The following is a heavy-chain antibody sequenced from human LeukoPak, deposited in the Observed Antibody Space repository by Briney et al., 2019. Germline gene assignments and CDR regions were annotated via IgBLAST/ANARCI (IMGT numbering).Heavy chain of an antibody. CDR3: ARDYASDY. Sequence: GGSLRLSCAASGFTFSRYEMNWVRQAPGKGLEWVSYISRSGDTIYFADSVKGRFTISRDNAKNSLYLQKSSLRAEDTAVYFCARDYASDYWGQGTLVTVSS. CDR1: GFTFSRYE. CDR2: ISRSGDTI. J-gene: IGHJ4*02. V-gene: IGHV3-48*03. D-gene: IGHD3-10*01.